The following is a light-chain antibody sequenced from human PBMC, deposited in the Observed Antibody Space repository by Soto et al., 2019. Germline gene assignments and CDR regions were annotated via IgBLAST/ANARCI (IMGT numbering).Light chain of an antibody. V-gene: IGLV1-44*01. J-gene: IGLJ1*01. CDR1: RSNIGSNN. CDR2: NNH. CDR3: AAWDDSLDGYV. Sequence: QSVLTQPPSASGIPGQRVTISCSGSRSNIGSNNVNWYQQLPGTAPRLLTFNNHLRPSGVPDRFSGSKSGTSASLAISGLQSEDEGDYYCAAWDDSLDGYVFGTGTKVTLL.